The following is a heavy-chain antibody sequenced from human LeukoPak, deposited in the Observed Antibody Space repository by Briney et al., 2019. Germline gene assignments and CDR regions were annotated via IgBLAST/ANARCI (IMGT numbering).Heavy chain of an antibody. V-gene: IGHV4-59*01. CDR1: GGSISNYY. CDR3: AREDSSGYLGY. Sequence: PSETLSLTCTVSGGSISNYYWNWIRQPPGKGLEWIGYIYYSGSTNYNPSLKSRVTISVDTSKNQFSLKLTSLTAADTAVYYCAREDSSGYLGYWGQGTLVTVSS. D-gene: IGHD3-22*01. J-gene: IGHJ4*02. CDR2: IYYSGST.